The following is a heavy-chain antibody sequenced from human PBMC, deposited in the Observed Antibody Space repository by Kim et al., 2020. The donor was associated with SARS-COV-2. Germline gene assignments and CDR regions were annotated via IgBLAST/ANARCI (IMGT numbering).Heavy chain of an antibody. CDR1: GFTFSSYS. CDR2: ISSSGSYI. V-gene: IGHV3-21*01. D-gene: IGHD6-19*01. J-gene: IGHJ5*02. CDR3: AREGRVAGNWFDP. Sequence: GGSLRLSCAASGFTFSSYSMNWVRQAPGKGLEWVSSISSSGSYIYYADSVKGRFTISRDNAKNFLYLQMNSLRAEDTAVYYCAREGRVAGNWFDPWGQGTPVTVSS.